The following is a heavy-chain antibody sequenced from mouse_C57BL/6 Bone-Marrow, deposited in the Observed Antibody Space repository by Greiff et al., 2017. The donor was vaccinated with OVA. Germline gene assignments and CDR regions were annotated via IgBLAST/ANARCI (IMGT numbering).Heavy chain of an antibody. V-gene: IGHV1-15*01. J-gene: IGHJ2*01. CDR3: SGYCGPFDY. Sequence: QVQLQQPGAELVRPGASVTLSCKASGYTFTDYEMHWVKQTPVHGLEWIGTIDPETGGTAYNQKFKGKAILTADKSSSTAYMELRSLTSEDSAASFCSGYCGPFDYWGQGTTLTVSS. CDR1: GYTFTDYE. D-gene: IGHD3-1*01. CDR2: IDPETGGT.